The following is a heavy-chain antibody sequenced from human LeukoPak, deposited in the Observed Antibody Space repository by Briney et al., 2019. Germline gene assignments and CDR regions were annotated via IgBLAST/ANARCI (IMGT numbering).Heavy chain of an antibody. CDR3: ERDVYDTSGYLFDD. J-gene: IGHJ4*02. CDR2: ISYDGANK. D-gene: IGHD3-22*01. CDR1: GFSFMSHA. Sequence: GGSLRLSCAASGFSFMSHAMHWVRQAPGKGLEWVAGISYDGANKYYADSVKGRFNISRDKSNNNLYLQMDSLRPEDTAIYYCERDVYDTSGYLFDDWGQGTLVTVSS. V-gene: IGHV3-30-3*01.